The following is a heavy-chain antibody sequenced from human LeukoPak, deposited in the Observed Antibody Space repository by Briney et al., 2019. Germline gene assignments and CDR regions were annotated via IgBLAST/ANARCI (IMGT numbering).Heavy chain of an antibody. Sequence: PGGSLRLSCAVSGFTFSSYEMNWVRQAPGKGLEWVSYISSSGRTIYNADFVKGRFTISRDNAKNSLYLQMNSLRAEDTAVYYCASYYYDSSGYWVHAFDIWGQGTMVTVSS. CDR1: GFTFSSYE. J-gene: IGHJ3*02. CDR2: ISSSGRTI. CDR3: ASYYYDSSGYWVHAFDI. D-gene: IGHD3-22*01. V-gene: IGHV3-48*03.